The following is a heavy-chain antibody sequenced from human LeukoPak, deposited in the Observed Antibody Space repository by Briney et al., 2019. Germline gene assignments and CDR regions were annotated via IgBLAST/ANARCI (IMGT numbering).Heavy chain of an antibody. D-gene: IGHD3-16*01. V-gene: IGHV3-21*01. CDR2: ISSSSYI. J-gene: IGHJ5*02. CDR3: ARDSPGGTSNWFDR. CDR1: GFTSSSYS. Sequence: GGSLSLSPAPSGFTSSSYSMNWVRHAPGKRLEWVSSISSSSYIYYADSLKGRFTISRDNAKNSLYLQMNSLRAEDTAVYYCARDSPGGTSNWFDRWGQGTLVTVAS.